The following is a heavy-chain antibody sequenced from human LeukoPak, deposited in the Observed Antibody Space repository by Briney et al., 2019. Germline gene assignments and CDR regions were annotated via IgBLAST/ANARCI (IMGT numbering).Heavy chain of an antibody. CDR1: GFTFSSYS. V-gene: IGHV3-21*01. CDR3: ARLSRGYFDY. Sequence: GGSLRLSCAASGFTFSSYSMNWVGHAPGKGLEWVSSISNSSSYIYYADSVKGRFTISRDNAKNSLYLQMNSLRAEDTAVYYCARLSRGYFDYWGQGTLVTVSS. J-gene: IGHJ4*02. CDR2: ISNSSSYI.